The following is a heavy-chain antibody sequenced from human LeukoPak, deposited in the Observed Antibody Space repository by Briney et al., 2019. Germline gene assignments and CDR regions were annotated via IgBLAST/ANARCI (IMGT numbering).Heavy chain of an antibody. D-gene: IGHD5-12*01. CDR3: ARAGGTYSGYGDGMDV. CDR1: GFTFSSYG. Sequence: PSGGSLRLSCAASGFTFSSYGMGWVRQAPGKGREWVAVIWYDGSNKYYADSVKGRFTISRDNSKNTLYLQMNSLRAEDTAVYYCARAGGTYSGYGDGMDVWGQGTTVTVSS. CDR2: IWYDGSNK. J-gene: IGHJ6*02. V-gene: IGHV3-33*01.